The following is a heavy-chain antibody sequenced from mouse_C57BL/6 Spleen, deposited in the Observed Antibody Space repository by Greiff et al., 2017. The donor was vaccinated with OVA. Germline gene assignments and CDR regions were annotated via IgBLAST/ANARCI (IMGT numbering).Heavy chain of an antibody. J-gene: IGHJ2*01. CDR3: TEGAGYDYFDY. V-gene: IGHV14-1*01. CDR2: IDPEDGDT. D-gene: IGHD1-2*01. CDR1: GFNITDYY. Sequence: VQLQQSGAELVRPGASVKLSCTASGFNITDYYMHWVKQRPVQGLEWIGWIDPEDGDTEYAPKFQGKATMTADTSSNTAYLQLSSLRTEETAVYYDTEGAGYDYFDYWGQGTTLTVSS.